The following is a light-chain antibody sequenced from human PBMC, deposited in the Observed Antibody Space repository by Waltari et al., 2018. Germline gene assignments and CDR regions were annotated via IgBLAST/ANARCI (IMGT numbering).Light chain of an antibody. J-gene: IGLJ2*01. CDR2: DVN. CDR1: TSDVGCYHD. V-gene: IGLV2-8*01. Sequence: QSALTQPPSASGSPGQSVTISSTGPTSDVGCYHDVSWYHQHPGKAPELMIFDVNKWPSGILDRFSGSKSGNTASLTISGLQAEDEAYYYCSSYAGSNNFVVFGGGTKLTVL. CDR3: SSYAGSNNFVV.